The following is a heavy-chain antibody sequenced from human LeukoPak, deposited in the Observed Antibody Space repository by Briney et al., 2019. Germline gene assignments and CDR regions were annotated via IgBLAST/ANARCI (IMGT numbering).Heavy chain of an antibody. V-gene: IGHV1-69*04. CDR2: IIPILGIA. CDR1: GYTFTSYD. J-gene: IGHJ4*02. CDR3: ARGSYYGSGSYEDY. Sequence: SVKVSCKASGYTFTSYDINWVRQATGQGLEWMGRIIPILGIANYAQKFQGRVTITADKSTSTAYMELSSLRSEDTAVYYCARGSYYGSGSYEDYWGQGTLVTVSS. D-gene: IGHD3-10*01.